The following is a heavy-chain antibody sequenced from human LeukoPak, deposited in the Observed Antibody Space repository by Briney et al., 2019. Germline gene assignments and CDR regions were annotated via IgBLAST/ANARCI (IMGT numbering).Heavy chain of an antibody. J-gene: IGHJ4*02. CDR1: GGSMTTYY. V-gene: IGHV4-4*07. CDR2: IYTNGNT. D-gene: IGHD3-9*01. CDR3: ARDYYDILTGCFDY. Sequence: PSETLSLTCTVSGGSMTTYYWSWIRQPAGKGPEWIGRIYTNGNTIYNPPLESRVTMSIDTSKNQFSLELRSVTAADTALYYCARDYYDILTGCFDYWDQGAQVTVSP.